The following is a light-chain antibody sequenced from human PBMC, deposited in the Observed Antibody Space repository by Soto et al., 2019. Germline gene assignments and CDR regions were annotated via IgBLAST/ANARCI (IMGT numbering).Light chain of an antibody. J-gene: IGKJ3*01. Sequence: EIVLTQSPGTLSLSPGERATLSCRASQSVSSGFLAWYQQKPGQAPRLLIYGASSRDTGIPDRFSGSGTGSGTDFTLTISRLEPEDVAVYYCQQYDGPLTCGPGTKVDIK. CDR3: QQYDGPLT. CDR1: QSVSSGF. V-gene: IGKV3-20*01. CDR2: GAS.